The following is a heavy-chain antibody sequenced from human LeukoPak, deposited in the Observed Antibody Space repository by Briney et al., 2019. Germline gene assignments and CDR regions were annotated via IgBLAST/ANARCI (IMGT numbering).Heavy chain of an antibody. CDR1: GFTFDDYA. V-gene: IGHV3-9*01. Sequence: GGSLRLSCAASGFTFDDYAMHWVRQAPGKGLEWVSGISWNSGSIGYADSVKSRFTISRDNAKNSLYLQMNSLRAEDTALYYCAKDLYSGSVDTYYYYGMDVWGQGTTVTASS. D-gene: IGHD1-26*01. J-gene: IGHJ6*02. CDR3: AKDLYSGSVDTYYYYGMDV. CDR2: ISWNSGSI.